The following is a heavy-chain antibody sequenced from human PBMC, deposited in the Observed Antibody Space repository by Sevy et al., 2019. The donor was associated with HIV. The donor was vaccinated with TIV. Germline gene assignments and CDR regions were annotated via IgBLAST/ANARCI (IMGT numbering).Heavy chain of an antibody. Sequence: SETLSLTCTVSSASFSAYYWSWIRQPAGKGLEWIGRDSTSGSTNYNPSLKSRVTMSLDTSKNHFSLKLSSVTAADTAIYYCAGSDLVVGGGSNWFDPWDQGALVTVSS. D-gene: IGHD3-10*01. CDR1: SASFSAYY. J-gene: IGHJ5*02. CDR3: AGSDLVVGGGSNWFDP. CDR2: DSTSGST. V-gene: IGHV4-4*07.